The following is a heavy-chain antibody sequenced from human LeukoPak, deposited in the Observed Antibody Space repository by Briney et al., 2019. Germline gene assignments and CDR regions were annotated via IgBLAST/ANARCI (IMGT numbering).Heavy chain of an antibody. Sequence: GESLKISCEASGHGFTNHWIGWVRQMPGKGLEWMGIINLGDSDTKYSPSFQGQVTISLDKSISTAYLQWRSLKASDTAMYYCARRRYSGSPNWFDPWGQGTLVTVSS. J-gene: IGHJ5*02. CDR1: GHGFTNHW. CDR3: ARRRYSGSPNWFDP. CDR2: INLGDSDT. D-gene: IGHD1-26*01. V-gene: IGHV5-51*01.